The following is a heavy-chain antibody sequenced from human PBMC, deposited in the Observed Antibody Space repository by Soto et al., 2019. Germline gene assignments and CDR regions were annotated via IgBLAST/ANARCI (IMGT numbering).Heavy chain of an antibody. J-gene: IGHJ5*02. CDR2: IYTSGST. D-gene: IGHD6-13*01. CDR1: GGSISSYY. CDR3: ARDHHLIAAAGTSVWFDP. V-gene: IGHV4-4*07. Sequence: SDTLSLTCTVPGGSISSYYWSWIRQPAGKGLEWIGRIYTSGSTNYNPSLKSRVTMSVDTSKNQFSLKLSSVTAADTAVYYCARDHHLIAAAGTSVWFDPWGQGTLVTVSS.